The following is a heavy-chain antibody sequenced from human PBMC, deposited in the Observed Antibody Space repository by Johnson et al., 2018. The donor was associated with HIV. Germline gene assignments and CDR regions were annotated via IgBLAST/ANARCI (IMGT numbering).Heavy chain of an antibody. Sequence: QVQLVESGGGLVQPGGSRRLSCVVSGFIFSNYAMSWVRQAPGKGLEWVAVISYDGSNKYYADSVKGRFTISRDNSKNTLYLQMNSLRAEDTAVYYCARGWAASRTFDIWGQGTMVTVSS. CDR1: GFIFSNYA. CDR3: ARGWAASRTFDI. D-gene: IGHD6-13*01. CDR2: ISYDGSNK. J-gene: IGHJ3*02. V-gene: IGHV3-30*14.